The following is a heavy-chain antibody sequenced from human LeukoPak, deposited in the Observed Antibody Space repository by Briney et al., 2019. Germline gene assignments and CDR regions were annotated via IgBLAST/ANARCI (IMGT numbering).Heavy chain of an antibody. CDR3: AELGITMIGGV. D-gene: IGHD3-10*02. J-gene: IGHJ6*04. CDR2: IQYDGSIK. V-gene: IGHV3-30*02. Sequence: GGSLRLSCAASTFSFSTYGMHWVRQAPGKGLEWVAFIQYDGSIKLYGDSVKGRFTISRDNSKNTLYLQMNSLRPEDTAVYYCAELGITMIGGVWGKGTTVTISS. CDR1: TFSFSTYG.